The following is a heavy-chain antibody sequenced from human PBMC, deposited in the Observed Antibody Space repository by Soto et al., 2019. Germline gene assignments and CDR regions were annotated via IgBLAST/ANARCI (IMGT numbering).Heavy chain of an antibody. CDR1: GGTFSSYA. V-gene: IGHV1-69*06. Sequence: ASVKVSCKASGGTFSSYAISWVRQAPGQGLEWMGGIIPIFGTANYAQKFQGRVTITADKSTSTAYMELSSLRSEDTAVYYCASTGSRLRFLEWFTPNYGMDVWGQGTTVTVSS. D-gene: IGHD3-3*01. J-gene: IGHJ6*02. CDR2: IIPIFGTA. CDR3: ASTGSRLRFLEWFTPNYGMDV.